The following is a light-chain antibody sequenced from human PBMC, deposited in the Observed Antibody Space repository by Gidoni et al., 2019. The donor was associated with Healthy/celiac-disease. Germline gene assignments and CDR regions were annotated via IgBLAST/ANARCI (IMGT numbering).Light chain of an antibody. V-gene: IGKV1-39*01. CDR3: QQSYSTPYT. CDR2: PAS. J-gene: IGKJ2*01. CDR1: QSISSY. Sequence: IPMTQSPSSLSASVGDRVTITCRASQSISSYLNWYQQKPGKAPKLLIYPASSLQSGVPSRFSGSGSGTDFTLTISSLQPEDFATYYCQQSYSTPYTFGQGTKLEIK.